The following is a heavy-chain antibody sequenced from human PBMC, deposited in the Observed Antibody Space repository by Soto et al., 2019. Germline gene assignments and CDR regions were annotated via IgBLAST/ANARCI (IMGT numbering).Heavy chain of an antibody. Sequence: QVQLVESGGGVVQPGRSLRLSCAVSGFTVSTYGMHWVRQAPGKGLEWVAVISRDGGTKYYADSVKGRFTISRDNSRNTLFVEMNGLRGDDMAVYYCTGEVASGYWGQGTLVTVSS. CDR1: GFTVSTYG. CDR3: TGEVASGY. CDR2: ISRDGGTK. J-gene: IGHJ4*02. D-gene: IGHD2-8*02. V-gene: IGHV3-30*03.